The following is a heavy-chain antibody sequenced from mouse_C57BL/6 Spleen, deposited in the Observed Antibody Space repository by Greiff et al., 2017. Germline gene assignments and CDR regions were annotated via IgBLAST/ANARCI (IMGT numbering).Heavy chain of an antibody. J-gene: IGHJ4*01. CDR2: IGPGSGST. CDR1: GYTFTDYY. Sequence: VQLQESGAELVKPGASVKISCKASGYTFTDYYINWVKQRPGQGLEWIGKIGPGSGSTYYNEKFKGKATLTADKSSSTAYMQLSSLTSEDSAVYFCARERYYGSSYDYAMDYWGQGTSVTVSS. V-gene: IGHV1-77*01. D-gene: IGHD1-1*01. CDR3: ARERYYGSSYDYAMDY.